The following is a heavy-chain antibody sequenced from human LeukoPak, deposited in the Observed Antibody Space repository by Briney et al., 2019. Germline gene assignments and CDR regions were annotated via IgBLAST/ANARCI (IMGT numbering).Heavy chain of an antibody. J-gene: IGHJ6*02. CDR1: GGSISSGPYY. V-gene: IGHV4-39*01. Sequence: SETLSLTCTVSGGSISSGPYYWAWIRQPPGEGLEWIGSFYYSGSTYYNPSLMSRVAISVDTSKNQLSLKLNSVTAADTAVYYCARPFAPRGFYGMDVWGQGTTVTVSS. CDR2: FYYSGST. D-gene: IGHD5-12*01. CDR3: ARPFAPRGFYGMDV.